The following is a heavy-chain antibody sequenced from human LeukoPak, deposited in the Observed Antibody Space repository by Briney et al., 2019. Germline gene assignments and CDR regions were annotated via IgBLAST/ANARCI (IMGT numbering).Heavy chain of an antibody. CDR2: IIPILGIA. J-gene: IGHJ4*02. CDR3: ARDQDYYDSSGYPYYFDY. V-gene: IGHV1-69*04. Sequence: SVKVSCKASGGTFSSYTISWVRQAPGQGLEWMGRIIPILGIANYAQKFQGRVTITADKSTSTAYMELSSLGSEDTAVYYCARDQDYYDSSGYPYYFDYWGQGTLVTVSS. D-gene: IGHD3-22*01. CDR1: GGTFSSYT.